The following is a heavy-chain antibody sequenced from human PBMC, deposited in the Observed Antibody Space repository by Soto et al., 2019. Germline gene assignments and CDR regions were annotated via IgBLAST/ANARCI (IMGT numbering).Heavy chain of an antibody. CDR2: INPSGGST. CDR1: GYTFTSYY. V-gene: IGHV1-46*03. CDR3: ARESYDYIWGSYPHSTFDI. Sequence: GASVKVSCKASGYTFTSYYMHWVRQAPGQGLEWMGIINPSGGSTSYAQKFQGRVTMTRDTSTSTVYMELSSLRSEDTAVYYCARESYDYIWGSYPHSTFDIWGQGTMVTVSS. J-gene: IGHJ3*02. D-gene: IGHD3-16*02.